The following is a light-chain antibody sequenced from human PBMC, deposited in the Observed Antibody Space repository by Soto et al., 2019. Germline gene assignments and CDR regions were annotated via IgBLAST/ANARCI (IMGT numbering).Light chain of an antibody. CDR2: AAS. Sequence: DIQLIQSPATLSASVGDRITITCRASENIFKFLAWYQNRSGGAPNLLIYAASDLETGVPSRFRGSGSGTEFTLTIDSLQPDDSATFFCQHYNTQPITFGGGTKVDVK. CDR3: QHYNTQPIT. CDR1: ENIFKF. J-gene: IGKJ4*01. V-gene: IGKV1-5*01.